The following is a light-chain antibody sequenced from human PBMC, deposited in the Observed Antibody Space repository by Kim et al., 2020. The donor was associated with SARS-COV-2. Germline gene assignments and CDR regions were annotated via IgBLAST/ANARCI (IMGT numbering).Light chain of an antibody. V-gene: IGLV3-1*01. CDR2: QDS. CDR3: QAWDSSTV. Sequence: SYELTQPPSVSVSPGQTASITCSGDKLEDKYACWYQQKPGQSPVLVIYQDSKRPSGIPERFSGSNSGNTATLTISGTQAMDEADYYCQAWDSSTVLGGGTQLTVL. J-gene: IGLJ3*02. CDR1: KLEDKY.